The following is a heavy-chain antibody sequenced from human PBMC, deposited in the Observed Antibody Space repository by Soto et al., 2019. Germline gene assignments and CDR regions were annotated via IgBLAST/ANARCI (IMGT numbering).Heavy chain of an antibody. V-gene: IGHV3-48*04. J-gene: IGHJ4*02. D-gene: IGHD2-8*01. CDR1: GFSFRSYS. CDR2: ISSSSYTI. CDR3: ARELEYCSNGVCYPYFDS. Sequence: EVQLEESGGGLVQPGGSLRLSCAASGFSFRSYSMNWVRQAPGKGLEWLSDISSSSYTIYYADSVKGRFTISRDNAKKSLYLQMDSLRAEDTAVYYCARELEYCSNGVCYPYFDSWGQGILVTVSS.